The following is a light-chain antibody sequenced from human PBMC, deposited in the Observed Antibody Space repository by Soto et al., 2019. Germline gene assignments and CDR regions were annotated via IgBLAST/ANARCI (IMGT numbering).Light chain of an antibody. Sequence: DIQMTQSPSSLSASVGDRVTITCQASQAIRNYLNWYQQRPGTAPKLLIYGGSTLETGVPSRFSGRGSAADFTLTISSLHPEDIATYYCQQYDTLPPTFGGGTKVDIK. V-gene: IGKV1-33*01. CDR3: QQYDTLPPT. CDR1: QAIRNY. CDR2: GGS. J-gene: IGKJ4*01.